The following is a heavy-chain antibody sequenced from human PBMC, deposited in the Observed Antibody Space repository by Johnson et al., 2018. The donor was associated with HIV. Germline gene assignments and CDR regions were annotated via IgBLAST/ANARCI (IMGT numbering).Heavy chain of an antibody. CDR3: ARADTAMVRGACDI. Sequence: QVQLVESGGGVVQPGRSLRLSCAASGFTFSSYAMHWVRQAPGKGLEWVAVISYDGSNKYYADSVKGRFTISRDNSKNTLYLQMNSLIAEDTAVYYCARADTAMVRGACDIWGQGTMVTVSS. CDR2: ISYDGSNK. J-gene: IGHJ3*02. CDR1: GFTFSSYA. D-gene: IGHD5-18*01. V-gene: IGHV3-30-3*01.